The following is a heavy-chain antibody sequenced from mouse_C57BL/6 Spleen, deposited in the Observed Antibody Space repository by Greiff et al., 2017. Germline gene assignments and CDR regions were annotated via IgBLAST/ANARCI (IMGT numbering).Heavy chain of an antibody. V-gene: IGHV1-26*01. Sequence: EVQLQQSGPELVKPGASVKISCKASGYTFTDYYMNWVKQSHGKSLEWIGDINPNNGGTSYNQKFKGKATLTVDKSSSTAYMELRSLTSEDSAVYYCARGDYGSSSVFAYWGQGTLVTVSA. J-gene: IGHJ3*01. CDR3: ARGDYGSSSVFAY. D-gene: IGHD1-1*01. CDR1: GYTFTDYY. CDR2: INPNNGGT.